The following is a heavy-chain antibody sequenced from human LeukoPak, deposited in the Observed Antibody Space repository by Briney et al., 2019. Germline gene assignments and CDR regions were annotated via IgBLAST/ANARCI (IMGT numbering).Heavy chain of an antibody. CDR1: GFTFSNYW. Sequence: PGGSLRLSCAASGFTFSNYWVHWVRHAPGKWRVWVSRNRDGSTTNYADSVKGRFTVSRDNAKNTLNLQMNSLRAEDTAVYYCARDRKSGESSEIDFWGQGTLVTVSS. D-gene: IGHD3-10*01. V-gene: IGHV3-74*01. CDR2: NRDGSTT. CDR3: ARDRKSGESSEIDF. J-gene: IGHJ4*02.